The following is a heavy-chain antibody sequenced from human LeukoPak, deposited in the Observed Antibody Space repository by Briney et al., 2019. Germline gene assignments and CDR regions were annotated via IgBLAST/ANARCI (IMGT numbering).Heavy chain of an antibody. CDR2: ITKDGST. V-gene: IGHV3-53*01. Sequence: GGSLRLSCAASGCTLSGYSMNWVRQAAGKGLEWVSVITKDGSTYYADSVKGRFTISRDNSENTVYLQMNSLRDEDTALYYCVRGSSCFWEYYFDYWGQGTPVTVSS. J-gene: IGHJ4*02. D-gene: IGHD6-13*01. CDR3: VRGSSCFWEYYFDY. CDR1: GCTLSGYS.